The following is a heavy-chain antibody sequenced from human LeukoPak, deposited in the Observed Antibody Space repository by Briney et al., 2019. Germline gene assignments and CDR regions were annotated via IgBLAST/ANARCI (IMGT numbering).Heavy chain of an antibody. Sequence: SETLSLTCTVCGGSISSYYWSWIRQPPGKGLEWIGYIYYSGSTNYNPSLKSRVTISVDTSKNQFSLKLSSVTAADTAVYYCASSSSWMPGAFDIWGQGTMVTVSS. J-gene: IGHJ3*02. CDR1: GGSISSYY. CDR3: ASSSSWMPGAFDI. CDR2: IYYSGST. V-gene: IGHV4-59*01. D-gene: IGHD6-13*01.